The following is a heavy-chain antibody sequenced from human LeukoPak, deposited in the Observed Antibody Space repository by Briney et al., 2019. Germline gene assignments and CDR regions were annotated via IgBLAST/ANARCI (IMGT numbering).Heavy chain of an antibody. CDR2: ISDDGSRQ. V-gene: IGHV3-30-3*01. D-gene: IGHD3-10*01. CDR1: GFTFSNYA. Sequence: GGSLRLSCAATGFTFSNYAIHWGRQAPGKGLEWVAFISDDGSRQHYADSVKGRFTISRDNSKNTLNLQMNSLRAEDTAVYYCARDSPIYYGSGSYSDYYGMDVWGQGTTVTVSS. CDR3: ARDSPIYYGSGSYSDYYGMDV. J-gene: IGHJ6*02.